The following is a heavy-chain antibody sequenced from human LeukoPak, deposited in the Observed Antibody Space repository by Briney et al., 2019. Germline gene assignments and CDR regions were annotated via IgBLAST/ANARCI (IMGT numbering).Heavy chain of an antibody. V-gene: IGHV3-30*18. CDR1: GFIFSSYG. CDR3: AKSRIAARLVIDY. CDR2: ISYDGSNK. D-gene: IGHD6-6*01. J-gene: IGHJ4*02. Sequence: PAGSLRLSCAASGFIFSSYGMHWVRQAPGKGLEWVAVISYDGSNKCYVDSVKGRFTISRDNSKNTLYLQMDSLRAEDTAVYYCAKSRIAARLVIDYWGQGTLVTVSS.